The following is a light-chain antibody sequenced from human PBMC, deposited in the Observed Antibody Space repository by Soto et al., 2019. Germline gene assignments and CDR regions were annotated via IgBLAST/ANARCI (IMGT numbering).Light chain of an antibody. CDR3: KQSSAFPLT. J-gene: IGKJ4*01. CDR2: AVS. Sequence: AIRMTQSPSSLSASTVDRVXIXXRASQGISSYLAWYQQKPGKAPELLIYAVSYLQSGVPSRFSGSGSGTDFTLTISSLQPEDFATYFCKQSSAFPLTFGGGTKVDIK. CDR1: QGISSY. V-gene: IGKV1-8*01.